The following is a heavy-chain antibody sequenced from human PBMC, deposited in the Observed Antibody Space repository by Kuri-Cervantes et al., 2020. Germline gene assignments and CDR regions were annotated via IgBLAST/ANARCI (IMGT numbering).Heavy chain of an antibody. CDR2: IYSGGST. D-gene: IGHD3-10*01. CDR3: AAGGYGSGSSTPFYFDY. Sequence: GGSLRLSCAASGFTVSSNYMSWVRQAPGKGLEWVSVIYSGGSTYYADSVKGRSTISRDNAKMSVDLQMNSLRAEDTAVYYCAAGGYGSGSSTPFYFDYWGQGTPVTVSS. V-gene: IGHV3-53*01. J-gene: IGHJ4*02. CDR1: GFTVSSNY.